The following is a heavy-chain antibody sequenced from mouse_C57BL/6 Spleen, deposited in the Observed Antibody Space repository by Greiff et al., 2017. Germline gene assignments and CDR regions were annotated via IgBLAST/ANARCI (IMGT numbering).Heavy chain of an antibody. J-gene: IGHJ2*01. Sequence: QVQLQQPGAELVKPGASVKLSCKASGYTFTSYWMQWVKQRPGQGLEWIGEIDPSDSYTNYNQKSKGKATLTVDTSSSTAYMQLSSLTSEDSAVYYCARNYGRSYSDYWGQGTTRTVSS. D-gene: IGHD1-1*01. CDR1: GYTFTSYW. V-gene: IGHV1-50*01. CDR2: IDPSDSYT. CDR3: ARNYGRSYSDY.